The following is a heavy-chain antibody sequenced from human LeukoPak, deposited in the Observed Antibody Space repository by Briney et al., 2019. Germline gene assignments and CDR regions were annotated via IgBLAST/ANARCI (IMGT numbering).Heavy chain of an antibody. V-gene: IGHV3-23*01. CDR1: GFTFTNYA. CDR3: AKDQGEAVVPRRFDY. J-gene: IGHJ4*02. CDR2: IYFSGGDT. Sequence: GESLRLSCAASGFTFTNYAMSWVRQAPGKGLEWVSTIYFSGGDTYSADSVKGRFTISRDNAKNTLYLQMNSLRAEDTAIYYCAKDQGEAVVPRRFDYWGQGTLVTVSS. D-gene: IGHD2-2*01.